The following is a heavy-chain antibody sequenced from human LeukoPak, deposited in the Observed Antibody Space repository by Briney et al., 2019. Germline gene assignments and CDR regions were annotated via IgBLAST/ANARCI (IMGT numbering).Heavy chain of an antibody. J-gene: IGHJ4*02. V-gene: IGHV3-23*01. CDR2: ISGGGRST. CDR3: AREKGDYSSGWYDY. D-gene: IGHD6-19*01. CDR1: GFTFSTYA. Sequence: GGSLRLSCAASGFTFSTYAMSWVRQAPGKGLEWVSTISGGGRSTDYADSVKGRFTISRDNSKNTLYLQMNSLRAEDTAVYYCAREKGDYSSGWYDYWGQGTLVTVSS.